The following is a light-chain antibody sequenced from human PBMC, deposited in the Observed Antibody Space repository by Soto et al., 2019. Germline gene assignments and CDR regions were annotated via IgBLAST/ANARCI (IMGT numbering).Light chain of an antibody. CDR3: SSHAGINNVV. Sequence: QSALTQPPSASGSPGQSVTISCTGTSSDVGGYDYVSWYQQHPGKAPKLMIYEVTIRPSGVSDRFSGSKSGNTASLTVSGLQAEDEADYYCSSHAGINNVVFGGGTKLTVL. V-gene: IGLV2-8*01. CDR1: SSDVGGYDY. J-gene: IGLJ3*02. CDR2: EVT.